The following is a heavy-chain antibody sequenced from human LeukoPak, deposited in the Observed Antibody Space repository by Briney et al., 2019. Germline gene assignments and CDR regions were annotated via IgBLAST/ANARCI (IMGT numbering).Heavy chain of an antibody. Sequence: GGSLRLSCAASGFTFSNSWMTWVRQAPGKGLEWVSYISAIDSTTYYADSVKGRFTISRDNAKNSLYLQMNSLRVDDTAIYHCARGLSSSRWPHWFDPWGQGTLVTVS. CDR1: GFTFSNSW. V-gene: IGHV3-48*04. D-gene: IGHD6-13*01. CDR3: ARGLSSSRWPHWFDP. CDR2: ISAIDSTT. J-gene: IGHJ5*02.